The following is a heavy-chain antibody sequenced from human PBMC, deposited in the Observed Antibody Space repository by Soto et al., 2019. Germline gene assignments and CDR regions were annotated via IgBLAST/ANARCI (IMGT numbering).Heavy chain of an antibody. D-gene: IGHD2-15*01. V-gene: IGHV4-30-2*01. CDR1: GGSISSGGYS. CDR3: AREVVAATDWFDP. J-gene: IGHJ5*02. Sequence: KLSETLSLTCAVSGGSISSGGYSWSWIRQPPGKGLEWIGYIYHSGSTYYNPSLKSRVTISVDRSKNQFSLKLSSVTAADTAVYYCAREVVAATDWFDPWGQGTLVTVSS. CDR2: IYHSGST.